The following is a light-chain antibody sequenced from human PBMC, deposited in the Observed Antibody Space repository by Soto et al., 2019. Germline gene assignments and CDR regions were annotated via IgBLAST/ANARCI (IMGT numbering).Light chain of an antibody. CDR2: EVS. CDR3: SSYTSISTLYV. J-gene: IGLJ1*01. V-gene: IGLV2-14*01. CDR1: SSDVGGYNY. Sequence: QSALTQPASVSGAPGQSITISRTGTSSDVGGYNYVSWYQQHPGKAPKLMIYEVSNRPSGVSNRFSGSKSGNTASLTISGLQAEDEADYYCSSYTSISTLYVFGTGTKLTVL.